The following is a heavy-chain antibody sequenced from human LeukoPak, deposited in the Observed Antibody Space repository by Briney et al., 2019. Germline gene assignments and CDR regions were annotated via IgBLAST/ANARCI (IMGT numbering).Heavy chain of an antibody. CDR1: GFTFSSYW. Sequence: GGSLRLSCAASGFTFSSYWMSWVRQAPGKGLEWVANIKQDGSEKYYVDSVKGRFTISRDNAKNSLYLQMNSLRAEDTAVYYCAKRTATVVTPDWYFDLWGRGTLVTVSS. CDR3: AKRTATVVTPDWYFDL. J-gene: IGHJ2*01. V-gene: IGHV3-7*03. D-gene: IGHD4-23*01. CDR2: IKQDGSEK.